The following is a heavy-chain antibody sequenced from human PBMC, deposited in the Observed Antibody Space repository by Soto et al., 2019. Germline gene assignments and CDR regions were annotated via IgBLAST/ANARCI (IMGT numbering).Heavy chain of an antibody. CDR1: SVSIYSGSFH. Sequence: SETLSLTCTVSSVSIYSGSFHWGWIRQPPGKGLEWIGSINFSGSTYYNPSLKSRVTIYVDTSKNQFSLNLRSVTAADTAVYYCARRHAPRYTTGNNHFDFWGQGSLVTVSS. J-gene: IGHJ4*02. D-gene: IGHD1-1*01. V-gene: IGHV4-39*01. CDR3: ARRHAPRYTTGNNHFDF. CDR2: INFSGST.